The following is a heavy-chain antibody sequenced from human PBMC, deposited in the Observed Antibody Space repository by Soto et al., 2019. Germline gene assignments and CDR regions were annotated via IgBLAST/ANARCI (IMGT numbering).Heavy chain of an antibody. V-gene: IGHV1-69*13. J-gene: IGHJ3*02. D-gene: IGHD3-22*01. CDR2: IIPIFGTA. CDR3: ASLRDSSGDAFDI. CDR1: GGTFSSYA. Sequence: ASVKVSCKASGGTFSSYAISWVRQAPGQGLEWMGGIIPIFGTANYAQKFQGRVTITADESTSTAYMELSSLRSEDTAVYYCASLRDSSGDAFDIWGQGTMVTVSS.